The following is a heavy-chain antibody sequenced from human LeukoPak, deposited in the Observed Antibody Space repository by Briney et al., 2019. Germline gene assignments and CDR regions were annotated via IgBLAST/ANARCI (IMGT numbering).Heavy chain of an antibody. J-gene: IGHJ4*02. Sequence: PGGSLRLSCAASGFILSSHWMSWVRQAPGKGLEWVANINLDGNDKNYVDSVKGRFTISRDNAKNTRYLQMNSLRPEDTAMYYCVRSGSYFSKWGQGTLVTVSS. D-gene: IGHD1-26*01. V-gene: IGHV3-7*01. CDR3: VRSGSYFSK. CDR1: GFILSSHW. CDR2: INLDGNDK.